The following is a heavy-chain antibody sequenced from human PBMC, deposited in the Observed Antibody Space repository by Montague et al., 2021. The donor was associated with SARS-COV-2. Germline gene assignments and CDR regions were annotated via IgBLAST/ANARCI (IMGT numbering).Heavy chain of an antibody. Sequence: SETLSLTCTVSSDSVSSGKYFWTWLRHPPGKGLEWVGYIFYTGSANHTPSLKSRVTISVDTSNNQFSLKLRSVTAADTAEYFCGRVILSATSNPLDCWGQGTLVTVSS. CDR3: GRVILSATSNPLDC. D-gene: IGHD2-15*01. V-gene: IGHV4-61*01. CDR2: IFYTGSA. J-gene: IGHJ4*02. CDR1: SDSVSSGKYF.